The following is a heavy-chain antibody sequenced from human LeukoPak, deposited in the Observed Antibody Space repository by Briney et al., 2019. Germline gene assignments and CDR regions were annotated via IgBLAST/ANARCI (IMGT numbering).Heavy chain of an antibody. Sequence: SVKLSRKPSRYTYPSYLFTWVRQAPGQGPEWLGWISTYSADAIYAPAFRDRLTLTTDTRTRSAFMEPTGHTSVDTAVYSCARYKHYNFFDYWGQGTLVTVSS. D-gene: IGHD3-3*01. CDR3: ARYKHYNFFDY. J-gene: IGHJ4*02. V-gene: IGHV1-18*01. CDR2: ISTYSADA. CDR1: RYTYPSYL.